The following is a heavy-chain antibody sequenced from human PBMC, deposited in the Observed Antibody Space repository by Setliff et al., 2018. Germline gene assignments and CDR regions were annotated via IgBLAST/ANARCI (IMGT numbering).Heavy chain of an antibody. CDR2: INHSGST. D-gene: IGHD3-10*01. CDR3: GRVDFTMIQGVVGH. V-gene: IGHV4-34*01. J-gene: IGHJ1*01. Sequence: PSETLSLTCTVYGASFSDYYWGWIRQPPGKGLEWIAEINHSGSTNYNPSLKSRVTISVDTSKNQFSLKLASVTAADTAVYYCGRVDFTMIQGVVGHWGQGTLVTVSS. CDR1: GASFSDYY.